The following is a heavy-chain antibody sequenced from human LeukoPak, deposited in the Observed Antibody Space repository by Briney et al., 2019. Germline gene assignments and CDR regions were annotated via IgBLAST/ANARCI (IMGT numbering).Heavy chain of an antibody. V-gene: IGHV3-69-1*01. Sequence: GGSLRLSCAASGFTFSSYNMNWVRQAPGKGLEWVSSITSSSSIYYADSVKGRFTISRDNAKNSLYLQMNSLRAEDTAVYYRANTKQFEYWGQGTLVTVSS. CDR1: GFTFSSYN. CDR3: ANTKQFEY. CDR2: ITSSSSI. D-gene: IGHD1-1*01. J-gene: IGHJ4*02.